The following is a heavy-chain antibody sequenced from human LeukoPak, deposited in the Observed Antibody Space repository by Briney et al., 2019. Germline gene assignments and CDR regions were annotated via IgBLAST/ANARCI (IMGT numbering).Heavy chain of an antibody. D-gene: IGHD4-17*01. Sequence: PSETLSLTCAVYGGSFSGYYWGWIRQPPGKGLEWIGSIYHSGSTNYNPSLKSRVTISVDKSKNQFSLKLSSVTAADTAVYYCARRSDYGDYVSKYYYGMDVWGQGTTVTVSS. CDR3: ARRSDYGDYVSKYYYGMDV. CDR2: IYHSGST. CDR1: GGSFSGYY. V-gene: IGHV4-34*01. J-gene: IGHJ6*02.